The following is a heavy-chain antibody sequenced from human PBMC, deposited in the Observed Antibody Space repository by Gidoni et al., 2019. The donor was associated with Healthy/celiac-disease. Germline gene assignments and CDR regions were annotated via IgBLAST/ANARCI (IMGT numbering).Heavy chain of an antibody. D-gene: IGHD3-16*02. J-gene: IGHJ3*02. CDR2: IDPSDSYT. CDR1: GYSCTSQW. V-gene: IGHV5-10-1*03. Sequence: EVQLVQSGAEVKKPGESLRISCKGSGYSCTSQWISWVRQMPGKGLEWMGRIDPSDSYTNYSPSFQGHVTISADKSISTAYLQWSSLKASDTAMYYCARHFPYDYVWGSYPPVTFDIWGQGTMVTVSS. CDR3: ARHFPYDYVWGSYPPVTFDI.